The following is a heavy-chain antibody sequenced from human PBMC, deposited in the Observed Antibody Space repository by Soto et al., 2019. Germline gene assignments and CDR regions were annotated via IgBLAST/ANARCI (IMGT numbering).Heavy chain of an antibody. V-gene: IGHV1-18*01. Sequence: ASVKVSCKASGYTFTNYGISWVRQAPGQGLEWMGWISAYNGNTNYAQKLQGRVTMTTDTSTSTAYMELRSLRSDDTAVYYCARMGTGNYYDSSGNTHPFDYWGQGTLVTVSS. CDR3: ARMGTGNYYDSSGNTHPFDY. CDR1: GYTFTNYG. CDR2: ISAYNGNT. J-gene: IGHJ4*02. D-gene: IGHD3-22*01.